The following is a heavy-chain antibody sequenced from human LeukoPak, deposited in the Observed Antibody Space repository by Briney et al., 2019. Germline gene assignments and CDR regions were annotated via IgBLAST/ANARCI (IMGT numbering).Heavy chain of an antibody. D-gene: IGHD6-13*01. V-gene: IGHV4-4*02. Sequence: SETLSLTCAVSGGSISSSNWWSWVRQPPGKGLEWIGEIYHSGSTNYNPSLKSRVTISVDKSKNQFSLKLSSVTAADTAVYYCARGSSSSWYAIDNWGEGTLVTVSS. J-gene: IGHJ4*02. CDR2: IYHSGST. CDR1: GGSISSSNW. CDR3: ARGSSSSWYAIDN.